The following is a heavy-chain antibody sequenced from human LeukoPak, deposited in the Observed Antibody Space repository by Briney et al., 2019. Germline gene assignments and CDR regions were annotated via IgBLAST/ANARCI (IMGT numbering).Heavy chain of an antibody. Sequence: SVKVSCKASGGTFSSYAISGVRQAPGQGLEWMGRIIPIFGTANYAQKFQGRVTITTDESTSTAYLELSRLRSEDTAVYYCATQAVGVTMVRGVIPREGEYWGQGTLVTVSS. V-gene: IGHV1-69*05. CDR2: IIPIFGTA. CDR3: ATQAVGVTMVRGVIPREGEY. D-gene: IGHD3-10*01. CDR1: GGTFSSYA. J-gene: IGHJ4*02.